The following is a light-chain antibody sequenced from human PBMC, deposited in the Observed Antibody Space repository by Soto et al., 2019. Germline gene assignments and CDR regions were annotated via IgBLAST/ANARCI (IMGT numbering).Light chain of an antibody. CDR2: EGS. Sequence: QSVLTQPDSVSGSPGQSITISCTGTSSDVGSYNLVSWYQQHPGKAPKLMIYEGSKRPSGLSNRFSGSKSGNTASLTISGLQAEDEADYYCCSYAGSSTLGVVFGGGTQLTVL. J-gene: IGLJ2*01. V-gene: IGLV2-23*01. CDR3: CSYAGSSTLGVV. CDR1: SSDVGSYNL.